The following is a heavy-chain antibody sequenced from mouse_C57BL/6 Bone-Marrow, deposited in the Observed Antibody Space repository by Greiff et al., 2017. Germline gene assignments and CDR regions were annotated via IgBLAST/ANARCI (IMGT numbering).Heavy chain of an antibody. V-gene: IGHV8-8*01. CDR2: IWWGADK. J-gene: IGHJ3*01. CDR1: GFSLSPFGMG. Sequence: QVTLKESGPGILQPSQTLSLTCYFSGFSLSPFGMGVGWIRPPSGKGLEWLAHIWWGADKYYNPALKRRLPISKDTSNTHVFLKIANVDTADTATDYCARRVITTVGFAYWGQGTLVTVSA. D-gene: IGHD1-1*01. CDR3: ARRVITTVGFAY.